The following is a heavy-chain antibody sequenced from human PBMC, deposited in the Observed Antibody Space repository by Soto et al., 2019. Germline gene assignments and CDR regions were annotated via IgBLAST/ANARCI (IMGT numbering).Heavy chain of an antibody. CDR2: INHSGST. CDR3: ARSWLGIPYFDY. Sequence: SETLSLTCAVYGGSFSCYYWSWIRQPPGKGLEWIGEINHSGSTNYNPSLKSRVTISVDTCKNQFSLKLSSVTAADTAVYYCARSWLGIPYFDYWGQGNLVTVSS. CDR1: GGSFSCYY. V-gene: IGHV4-34*01. J-gene: IGHJ4*02. D-gene: IGHD6-19*01.